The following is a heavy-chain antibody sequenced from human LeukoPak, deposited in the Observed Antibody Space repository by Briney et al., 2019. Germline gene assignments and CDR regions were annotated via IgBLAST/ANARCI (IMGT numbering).Heavy chain of an antibody. CDR1: GYTFTDYF. Sequence: GASVKVSCKASGYTFTDYFLHWVRQAPGHGLEWTGWISPTSGATTYAQKFQGRVTMTRDTSINTAYIELSSLRSDDTAVYYCARDIRPREESFDYWGQGTLVTVSS. V-gene: IGHV1-2*02. D-gene: IGHD5-24*01. CDR2: ISPTSGAT. CDR3: ARDIRPREESFDY. J-gene: IGHJ4*02.